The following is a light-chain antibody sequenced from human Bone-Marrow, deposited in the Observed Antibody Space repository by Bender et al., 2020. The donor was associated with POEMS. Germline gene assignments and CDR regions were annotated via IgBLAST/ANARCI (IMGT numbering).Light chain of an antibody. CDR2: VSSDGNH. V-gene: IGLV4-69*01. J-gene: IGLJ3*02. Sequence: QLVVTQSPSASASLGASVNLTCTLSSGHTTYSVAWHQHQPEKGPRFLMKVSSDGNHLKGDGIPDRFSGSNSGAERYLIISSLQAEDEADYYCQTWNTDILLFGGGTKLTVL. CDR3: QTWNTDILL. CDR1: SGHTTYS.